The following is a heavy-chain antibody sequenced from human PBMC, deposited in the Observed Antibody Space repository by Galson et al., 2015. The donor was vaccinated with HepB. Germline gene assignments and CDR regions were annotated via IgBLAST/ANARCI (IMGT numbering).Heavy chain of an antibody. J-gene: IGHJ3*01. V-gene: IGHV4-59*08. Sequence: TLSLTCSVSGDSISSYYWNWIRQPPGRGLEWIGCIYHSGSTNYNPSLKSRVTMSLDTSKKQFSLRLNSVTAADTAVYYCAARGDYYDFWTGYQTVDAFDFWGQGTMVTVSS. CDR3: AARGDYYDFWTGYQTVDAFDF. D-gene: IGHD3-3*01. CDR1: GDSISSYY. CDR2: IYHSGST.